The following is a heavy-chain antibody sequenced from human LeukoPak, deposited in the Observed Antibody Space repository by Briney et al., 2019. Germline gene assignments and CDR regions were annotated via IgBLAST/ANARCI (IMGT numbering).Heavy chain of an antibody. V-gene: IGHV3-30-3*01. J-gene: IGHJ4*02. Sequence: GGSLRLSCAASGFTFSTYIMNWARQAPGKGLEWVAVISYDGSYKYSADSVKGRFTISRDNSKNTLYLQMNSLRAEDTALYYCARDRHSSGYYPHFDCWGQGTLVTVSS. CDR2: ISYDGSYK. CDR3: ARDRHSSGYYPHFDC. CDR1: GFTFSTYI. D-gene: IGHD3-22*01.